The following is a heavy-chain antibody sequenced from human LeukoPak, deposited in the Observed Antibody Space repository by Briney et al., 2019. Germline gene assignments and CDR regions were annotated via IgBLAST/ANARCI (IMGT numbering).Heavy chain of an antibody. Sequence: GASVKVSCKASGYTFTSYYMHWVRQAPGQGLEWMGIINPSGGSTSYAQKFQGRVTMTRDTSTSTVYMELSSLRSEDTAVYYCARDSVGAGYCSSTSCYRLDYWGQGTLVTVSS. CDR3: ARDSVGAGYCSSTSCYRLDY. D-gene: IGHD2-2*02. CDR1: GYTFTSYY. J-gene: IGHJ4*02. CDR2: INPSGGST. V-gene: IGHV1-46*01.